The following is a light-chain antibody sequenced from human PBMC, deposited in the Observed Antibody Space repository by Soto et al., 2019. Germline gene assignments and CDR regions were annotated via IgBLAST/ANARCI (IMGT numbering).Light chain of an antibody. J-gene: IGLJ1*01. V-gene: IGLV2-8*01. CDR1: SSDVGAYNY. CDR3: SSYAGSDVFV. CDR2: EVN. Sequence: LTQPPSASGSPGQSVTISCTGTSSDVGAYNYVAWYQQRPGKAPKLMIYEVNKRPSGVPDRFSGSRSGNTASLTVSGLQTEDEADYYCSSYAGSDVFVFGTGTKVTVL.